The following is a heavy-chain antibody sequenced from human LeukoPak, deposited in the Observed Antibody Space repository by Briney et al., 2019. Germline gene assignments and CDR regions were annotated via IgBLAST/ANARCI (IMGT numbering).Heavy chain of an antibody. CDR2: IYCSGST. V-gene: IGHV4-59*01. Sequence: NSSETLSLTCTVSGGSISSYYWSWIRRPPGKGLEWIGYIYCSGSTNYNPSLKSRVTISVDTSKNQFSLKLSSVTAADTAVYYCARVGGSSVLRFLERPQNQNWFDPWGQGTLVTVSS. CDR3: ARVGGSSVLRFLERPQNQNWFDP. J-gene: IGHJ5*02. CDR1: GGSISSYY. D-gene: IGHD3-3*01.